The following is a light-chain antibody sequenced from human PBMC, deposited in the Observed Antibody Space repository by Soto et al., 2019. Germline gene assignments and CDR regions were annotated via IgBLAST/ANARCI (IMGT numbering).Light chain of an antibody. Sequence: QSALTQPASVSGSPGQSIPISCTGTSSDVGGYNYVSWYQQHPGKAPKLMIYDVSNRPSGVSNRFSGSKSGNTASLTISGLQAEDEADYYCSSYTSSSTYVFGTGTKLTFL. CDR2: DVS. J-gene: IGLJ1*01. CDR1: SSDVGGYNY. V-gene: IGLV2-14*01. CDR3: SSYTSSSTYV.